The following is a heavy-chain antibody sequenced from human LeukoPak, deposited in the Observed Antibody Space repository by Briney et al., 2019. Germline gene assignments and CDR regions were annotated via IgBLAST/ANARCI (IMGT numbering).Heavy chain of an antibody. J-gene: IGHJ4*02. CDR3: AKGGKWDVTPFDY. CDR1: GFTFSSYG. Sequence: GGSLRLSCEASGFTFSSYGMHWVRQAPGKGLEWVAVISYDGSNKYYADSVKGRFTISRDNSKNTLYLQVNSLRAEDTAVYYCAKGGKWDVTPFDYWGQGTLVTVSS. V-gene: IGHV3-30*18. D-gene: IGHD1-26*01. CDR2: ISYDGSNK.